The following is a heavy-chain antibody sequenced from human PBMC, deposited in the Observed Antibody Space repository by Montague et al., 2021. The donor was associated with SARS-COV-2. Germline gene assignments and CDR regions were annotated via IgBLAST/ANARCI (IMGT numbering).Heavy chain of an antibody. J-gene: IGHJ6*02. V-gene: IGHV3-53*01. Sequence: FLRLSCAASGFTVSSNYMSWVRQAPGKGLEWVSVIYSGGSTYYADSVKGRFTISRDNSKNTLYLQTNSLRAEDTAVYYCSREVYDFWSGYSSAGMDVWGQGTTVTVSS. CDR1: GFTVSSNY. D-gene: IGHD3-3*01. CDR2: IYSGGST. CDR3: SREVYDFWSGYSSAGMDV.